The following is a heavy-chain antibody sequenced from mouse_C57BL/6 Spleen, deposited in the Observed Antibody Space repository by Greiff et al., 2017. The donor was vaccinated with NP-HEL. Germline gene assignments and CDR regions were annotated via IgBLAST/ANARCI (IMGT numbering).Heavy chain of an antibody. CDR3: NRKGGSSYEGYFEV. CDR1: GFNIKDYY. D-gene: IGHD1-1*01. V-gene: IGHV14-1*01. CDR2: IDPEDGDT. Sequence: VQLKESGAELVRPGASVKLSCTASGFNIKDYYMHWVKQRPEQGLEWIGRIDPEDGDTEYAPKFQGKATMTADTSSNTAYLQLRSLTSEDTAVYYGNRKGGSSYEGYFEVWGTGTTVTVSS. J-gene: IGHJ1*03.